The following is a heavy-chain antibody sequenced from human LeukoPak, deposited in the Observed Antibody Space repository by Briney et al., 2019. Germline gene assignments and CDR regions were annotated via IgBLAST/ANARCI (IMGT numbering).Heavy chain of an antibody. CDR2: IYSGGST. J-gene: IGHJ6*03. CDR3: ARDRTGQQLISRKEYYYMDV. D-gene: IGHD4-11*01. Sequence: GGSLRLSCAASGFTVSSNYMTWVRQAPGKGLEWVSIIYSGGSTYYADSVKGRFTISRDNSKNTLYLQMNSLRDEDTAVYYCARDRTGQQLISRKEYYYMDVWGKGTTVTISS. CDR1: GFTVSSNY. V-gene: IGHV3-66*01.